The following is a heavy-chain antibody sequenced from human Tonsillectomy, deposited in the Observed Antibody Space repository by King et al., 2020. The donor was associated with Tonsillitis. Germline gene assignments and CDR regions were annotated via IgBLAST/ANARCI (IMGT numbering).Heavy chain of an antibody. CDR2: INSDGSST. J-gene: IGHJ4*02. Sequence: HWVRQAPGKGLVWVSRINSDGSSTSYADSVKGRFTISRDNAKNTLYLQMNSLRAEDTAVYYCARELDRGYSSSGSFDYWGQGTLVSVSS. CDR3: ARELDRGYSSSGSFDY. D-gene: IGHD6-6*01. V-gene: IGHV3-74*01.